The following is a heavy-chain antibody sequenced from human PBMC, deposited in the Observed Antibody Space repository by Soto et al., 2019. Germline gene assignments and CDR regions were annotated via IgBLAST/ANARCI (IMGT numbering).Heavy chain of an antibody. V-gene: IGHV3-21*01. Sequence: EVHLVESGGGLVKPGGSLRLSCAASGFTFSIYSMNWVRQAPGKGLEWVAFIGSTSDYMDYADSVKGRFTISRDNAKSLLFLQMNSLRADDTAVYYCAKDRVAGPNTVTDDFRGQGTLVTVSS. CDR3: AKDRVAGPNTVTDDF. CDR1: GFTFSIYS. CDR2: IGSTSDYM. D-gene: IGHD4-17*01. J-gene: IGHJ4*02.